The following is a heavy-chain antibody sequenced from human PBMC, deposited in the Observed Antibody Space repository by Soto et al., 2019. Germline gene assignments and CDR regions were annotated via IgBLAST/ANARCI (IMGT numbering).Heavy chain of an antibody. CDR3: ASRERVDAFDI. CDR1: GGTFSSYA. Sequence: QVQLVQSGAEVKKPGSSVKVSCKASGGTFSSYAISWVRQAPGQGLEWMGGIIPILGSANYAQKFQVRVTITADESTTTTYMELSSLRSEDAAVYYCASRERVDAFDIWGQGTMVTVSS. D-gene: IGHD1-26*01. V-gene: IGHV1-69*01. CDR2: IIPILGSA. J-gene: IGHJ3*02.